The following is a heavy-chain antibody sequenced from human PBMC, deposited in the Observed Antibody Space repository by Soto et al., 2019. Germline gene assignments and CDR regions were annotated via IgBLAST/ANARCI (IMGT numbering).Heavy chain of an antibody. CDR2: IYYSGST. CDR1: GGSISSSSYY. J-gene: IGHJ4*02. Sequence: PSETLSLTCTVSGGSISSSSYYWGWIRQPPGKGLEWIGSIYYSGSTYYNPSLKSRVAVSVDTSKNQFSLKLSSVTAADTAVYYCARHLTGTGTNVDYWGQGTLVTVSS. V-gene: IGHV4-39*01. CDR3: ARHLTGTGTNVDY. D-gene: IGHD1-1*01.